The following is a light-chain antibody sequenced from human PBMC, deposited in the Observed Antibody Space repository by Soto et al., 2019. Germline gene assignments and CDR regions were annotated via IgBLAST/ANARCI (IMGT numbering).Light chain of an antibody. J-gene: IGKJ1*01. CDR2: GAS. Sequence: EIVMTQSPATLSVSPGERATLSCRASQSVSNNLAWYQQRPGQAPRLLIYGASTRGTGIPARFSGSGSGTEYTLIIISLQSEEFGVYYCQQYNNWPPWTFGQGTKVEVK. CDR1: QSVSNN. V-gene: IGKV3-15*01. CDR3: QQYNNWPPWT.